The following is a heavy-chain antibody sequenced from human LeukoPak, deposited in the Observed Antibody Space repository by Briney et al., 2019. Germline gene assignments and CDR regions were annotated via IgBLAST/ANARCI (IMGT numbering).Heavy chain of an antibody. Sequence: ASVKVSCKASGYTFTSYGISWVRQAPGQGLEWMGWISAYNGNTNYAQKLQGRGTMTTDTSTSTAYMELRSLRSDDTAVYYCARADDYINAFDIWGQGTMVTVSS. CDR2: ISAYNGNT. CDR1: GYTFTSYG. J-gene: IGHJ3*02. V-gene: IGHV1-18*01. CDR3: ARADDYINAFDI. D-gene: IGHD4-11*01.